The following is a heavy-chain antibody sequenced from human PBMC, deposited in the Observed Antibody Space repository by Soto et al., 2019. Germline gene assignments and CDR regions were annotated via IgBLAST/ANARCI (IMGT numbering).Heavy chain of an antibody. V-gene: IGHV4-34*01. D-gene: IGHD3-16*01. J-gene: IGHJ5*02. CDR2: INHVVGT. CDR3: VRIRYQLPSSVLWLDP. Sequence: SETLSLTCAVYGGFLSESYWTWIRQPPGKGLEWIGEINHVVGTNYNPSLKSRVTMSVDTSQNQFSLRLISVTAADTAMYFCVRIRYQLPSSVLWLDPWGQGTPVTVS. CDR1: GGFLSESY.